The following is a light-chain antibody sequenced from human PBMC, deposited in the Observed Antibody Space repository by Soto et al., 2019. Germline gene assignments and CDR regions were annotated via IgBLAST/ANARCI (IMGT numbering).Light chain of an antibody. Sequence: QSALTQPASVSGSPGQSITISCTGTSSDVGGYNSVSWYQQHPGKAPKLMIYDVSHRPSGVSDRFSGSKSGNTAALTISDLQAEDEADYYCSSYTSSSLLVFGGGTKLTVL. CDR1: SSDVGGYNS. V-gene: IGLV2-14*01. CDR3: SSYTSSSLLV. CDR2: DVS. J-gene: IGLJ2*01.